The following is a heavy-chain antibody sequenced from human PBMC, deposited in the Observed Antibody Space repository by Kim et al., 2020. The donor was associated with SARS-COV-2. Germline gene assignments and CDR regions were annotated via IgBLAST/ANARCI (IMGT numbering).Heavy chain of an antibody. CDR3: ARGSQGFGELLVFVY. CDR2: INPNSGGT. V-gene: IGHV1-2*04. J-gene: IGHJ4*02. D-gene: IGHD3-10*01. Sequence: ASVKVSCKASGYTFTGYYMHWVRQAPGQGLEWMGWINPNSGGTNYAQKFQGWVTMTRDTSISTAYMELSRLRSDDTAVYYCARGSQGFGELLVFVYWGQGTLVTVSS. CDR1: GYTFTGYY.